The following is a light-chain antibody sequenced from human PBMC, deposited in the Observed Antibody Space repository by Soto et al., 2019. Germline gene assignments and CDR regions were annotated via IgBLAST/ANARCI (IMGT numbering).Light chain of an antibody. CDR3: AAWDDSLNGVV. V-gene: IGLV1-44*01. Sequence: QSALTQPPSASGTPGQRVTISCSGSSSNIGSKTVNWYQQLPGTAPTLLIYSNNQRPSGVPDRFSCSKSGTSASLAISGLQSAEEAAYYYAAWDDSLNGVVFGGGTKLTVL. CDR2: SNN. J-gene: IGLJ2*01. CDR1: SSNIGSKT.